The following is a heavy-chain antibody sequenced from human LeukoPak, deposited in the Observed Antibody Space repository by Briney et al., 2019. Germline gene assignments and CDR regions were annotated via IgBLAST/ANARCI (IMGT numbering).Heavy chain of an antibody. CDR2: ISWNSGSI. CDR3: AKDGGFDILTGYSDNWFDP. D-gene: IGHD3-9*01. J-gene: IGHJ5*02. V-gene: IGHV3-9*01. Sequence: GRSLRLSGAASGFTFDDYAMHWVRPAPGKGLEGVSGISWNSGSIGYADPVKGRFTISRDNAKNSLYLKMNSLRAEDTAMYFCAKDGGFDILTGYSDNWFDPWGQGTLVTVSS. CDR1: GFTFDDYA.